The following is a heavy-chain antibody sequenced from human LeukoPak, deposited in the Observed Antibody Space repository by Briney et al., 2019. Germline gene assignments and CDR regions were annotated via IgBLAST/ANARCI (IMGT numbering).Heavy chain of an antibody. D-gene: IGHD3-22*01. CDR2: IYSGGST. V-gene: IGHV3-53*01. Sequence: GGSLRLSCAASGFTVSSNYMSWVRQAPGKGLEWVSVIYSGGSTYYADSVKGRFTISRDNSKNTLYLQMNSLRAEDTAVYYCARDHGYYDSSGYLFDIWGQGTMVTVSS. CDR3: ARDHGYYDSSGYLFDI. CDR1: GFTVSSNY. J-gene: IGHJ3*02.